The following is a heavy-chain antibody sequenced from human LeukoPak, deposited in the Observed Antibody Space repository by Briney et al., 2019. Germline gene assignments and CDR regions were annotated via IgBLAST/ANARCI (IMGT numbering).Heavy chain of an antibody. CDR2: IYYSGST. CDR3: ARGNFRPSSIWYYFDY. CDR1: GGSISGYY. Sequence: TLSLTCTVAGGSISGYYWSWILQPPGKGLVWIAYIYYSGSTNYNPSLKSRVTLSVDTSKIQYSLNLKNVNAADTAVYYSARGNFRPSSIWYYFDYWGQGTLASVSS. J-gene: IGHJ4*02. V-gene: IGHV4-59*01. D-gene: IGHD6-13*01.